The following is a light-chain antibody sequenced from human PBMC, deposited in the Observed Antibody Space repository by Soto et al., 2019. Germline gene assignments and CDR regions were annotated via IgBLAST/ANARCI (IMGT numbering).Light chain of an antibody. J-gene: IGKJ1*01. V-gene: IGKV3-15*01. CDR3: QQYSNWPRT. CDR2: AAS. CDR1: QSVRSN. Sequence: EIVMTQFPATLSVSPGERATLSCRASQSVRSNLAWYQQKPGQAPRLLIFAASTRATVIPARFRGSGSGTEFTLTISDLQSEDFAVYYCQQYSNWPRTFGQGTNVEIQ.